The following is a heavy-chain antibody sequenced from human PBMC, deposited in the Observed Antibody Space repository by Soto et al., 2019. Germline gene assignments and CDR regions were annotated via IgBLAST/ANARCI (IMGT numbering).Heavy chain of an antibody. CDR2: INPNSGGT. D-gene: IGHD2-21*02. V-gene: IGHV1-2*04. Sequence: ASVKVSCKASGYTFTGYYMHWVRQAPGQGLEWMGWINPNSGGTNYAQKFQGWVTMTRDTSISTAYMELSRLRSDDTAVYYCARDRAYCGGDCPGERSDAFDIWGQGTMVTVSS. CDR1: GYTFTGYY. CDR3: ARDRAYCGGDCPGERSDAFDI. J-gene: IGHJ3*02.